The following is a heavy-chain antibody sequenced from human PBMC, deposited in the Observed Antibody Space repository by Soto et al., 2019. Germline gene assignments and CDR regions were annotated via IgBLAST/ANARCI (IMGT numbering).Heavy chain of an antibody. D-gene: IGHD3-16*02. J-gene: IGHJ4*02. Sequence: EVQLVESGGGLVQPGESLRLSCAASEFTFSSFNMHWVCQAPGKGLEWVSYISASSTTVYYGDSVKGRFTISRDNAKNSLYLQMNSLRDEDTAVYYCARIYRRDGNKYADYWGQGTLVTVSS. V-gene: IGHV3-48*02. CDR1: EFTFSSFN. CDR2: ISASSTTV. CDR3: ARIYRRDGNKYADY.